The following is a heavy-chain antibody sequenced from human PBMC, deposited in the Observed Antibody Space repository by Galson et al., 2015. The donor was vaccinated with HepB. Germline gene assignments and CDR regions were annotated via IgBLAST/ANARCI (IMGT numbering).Heavy chain of an antibody. D-gene: IGHD6-13*01. CDR1: GYTFSSYG. J-gene: IGHJ4*02. CDR3: ARAMRCPLDSGSWDSDN. V-gene: IGHV1-18*01. CDR2: ISGKNGDT. Sequence: SVKVSCKASGYTFSSYGVSWVRQAPGQGLEWMGWISGKNGDTKYSQKVQGRVTITTDTSTSTAYMELRSLRSEDTAVYYCARAMRCPLDSGSWDSDNWGQGTLVTVSS.